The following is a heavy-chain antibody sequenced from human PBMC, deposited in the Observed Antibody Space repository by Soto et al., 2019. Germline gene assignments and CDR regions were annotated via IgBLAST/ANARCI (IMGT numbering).Heavy chain of an antibody. CDR2: IIPIFGTA. J-gene: IGHJ4*02. D-gene: IGHD5-12*01. CDR3: ARTDAKGAVEMATLSLDY. V-gene: IGHV1-69*13. Sequence: SVKVSCKASGGTFSSYAISWVRQAPGQGLEWMGGIIPIFGTANYAQKFQGRVTITADESTSTAYMELSSLRSEDTAVYYCARTDAKGAVEMATLSLDYWGQGTLVTSPQ. CDR1: GGTFSSYA.